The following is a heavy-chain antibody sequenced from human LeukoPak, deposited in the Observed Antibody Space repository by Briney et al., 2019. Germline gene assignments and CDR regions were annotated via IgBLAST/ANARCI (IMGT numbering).Heavy chain of an antibody. V-gene: IGHV1-69*04. CDR3: ARIGTGTTYYYAMDV. D-gene: IGHD1-1*01. Sequence: GASVKVSCKASGGIFSSHAISWVRQAPGQGLEWMGRIIPRLDIAIYAQMFQGRVTITADKATTTAYMELTSLRSEDTAVYYCARIGTGTTYYYAMDVWGQGTTVTVSS. CDR1: GGIFSSHA. J-gene: IGHJ6*02. CDR2: IIPRLDIA.